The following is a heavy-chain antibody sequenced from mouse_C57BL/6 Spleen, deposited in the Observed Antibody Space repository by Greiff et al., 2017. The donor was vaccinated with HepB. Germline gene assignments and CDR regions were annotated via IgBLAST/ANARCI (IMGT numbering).Heavy chain of an antibody. V-gene: IGHV6-3*01. Sequence: EVKLVESGGGLVQPGGSMKLSCVASGFTFSNYWMNWVRQSPEKGLEWVAQIRLKSDNYATHYAESVKGRFTISRDDSKSSVYLQMNNLRAEDTGIYYCTGRDEDWYFDVWGTGTTVTVSS. CDR3: TGRDEDWYFDV. CDR2: IRLKSDNYAT. CDR1: GFTFSNYW. D-gene: IGHD3-3*01. J-gene: IGHJ1*03.